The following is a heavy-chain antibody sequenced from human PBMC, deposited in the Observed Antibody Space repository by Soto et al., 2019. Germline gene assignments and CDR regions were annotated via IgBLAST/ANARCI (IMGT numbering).Heavy chain of an antibody. D-gene: IGHD1-1*01. CDR1: GFRFSSYG. J-gene: IGHJ4*02. CDR2: TSYDGINE. Sequence: QVQLVESGGGVVQPGRSLRLSCVVSGFRFSSYGMHWVRQAPGKGLEWVAGTSYDGINEYYADSVKGRLTISRDNSKNTLFLQMNSLRAEDTAVYYCARWNIDFDNWGQGTLVTVSS. V-gene: IGHV3-30*03. CDR3: ARWNIDFDN.